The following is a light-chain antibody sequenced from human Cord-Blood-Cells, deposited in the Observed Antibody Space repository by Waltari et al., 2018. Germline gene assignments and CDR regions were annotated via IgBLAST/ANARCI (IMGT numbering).Light chain of an antibody. J-gene: IGKJ4*01. Sequence: EIVLTQSPATLSLSPGERATLSCRASQSVSSYLAWYQQKPGQAPRLLIYDASNRATGIPARLSGSGSGTDFTLTISSREPEDFAVYYCQQRSNWPPTFGGGTKVEIK. CDR3: QQRSNWPPT. CDR2: DAS. V-gene: IGKV3-11*01. CDR1: QSVSSY.